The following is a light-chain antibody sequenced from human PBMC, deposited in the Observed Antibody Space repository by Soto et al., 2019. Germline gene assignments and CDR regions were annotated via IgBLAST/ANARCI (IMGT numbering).Light chain of an antibody. J-gene: IGKJ4*01. CDR2: DAS. CDR1: QSVSSY. Sequence: ILFTQSPSTLSLSPGERSTLSCRASQSVSSYLAWYQQKPGQAPRLLIYDASNRATGIPARFSGSGSGTDFTLTISRLETEDFAVYYCQQRSNWHTFGGGTKVDIK. CDR3: QQRSNWHT. V-gene: IGKV3-11*01.